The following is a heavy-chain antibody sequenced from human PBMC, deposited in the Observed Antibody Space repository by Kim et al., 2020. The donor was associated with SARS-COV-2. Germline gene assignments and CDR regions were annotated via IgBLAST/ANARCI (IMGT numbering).Heavy chain of an antibody. D-gene: IGHD1-20*01. Sequence: SQTLSLTYAISGDSVSSNSTAWNWIRQSPSRGLEWLGRTYYRSKWYNDYALSVKSRITINPDTSKNQFSLQLNSVTPEDTAVYYCASLTGTQASGLDVWGQGTTVTVSS. CDR3: ASLTGTQASGLDV. CDR1: GDSVSSNSTA. V-gene: IGHV6-1*01. CDR2: TYYRSKWYN. J-gene: IGHJ6*02.